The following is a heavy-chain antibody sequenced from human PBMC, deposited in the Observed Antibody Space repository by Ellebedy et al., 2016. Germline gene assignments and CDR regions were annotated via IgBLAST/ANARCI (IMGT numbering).Heavy chain of an antibody. J-gene: IGHJ2*01. V-gene: IGHV3-30*18. D-gene: IGHD5-12*01. CDR3: AKPRIVATTRSWYFDL. Sequence: GGSLRLSXAASGFTFSSYGMHWVRQAPGKGLEWVAVISYDGSNKYYADSVKGRFTISRDNSKNTLYLQMNSLRAEDTAVYYCAKPRIVATTRSWYFDLWGRGTLVTVSS. CDR2: ISYDGSNK. CDR1: GFTFSSYG.